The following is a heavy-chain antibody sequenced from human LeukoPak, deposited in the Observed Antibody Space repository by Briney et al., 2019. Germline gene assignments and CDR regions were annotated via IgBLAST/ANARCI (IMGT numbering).Heavy chain of an antibody. CDR3: ARESAVGYGAFEY. CDR2: IRGDGRET. CDR1: GFTFGAYY. V-gene: IGHV3-7*03. Sequence: PGGSLRLSCAASGFTFGAYYMSWVRQAPGKGLEWVANIRGDGRETFYADSLRGRFSIFRDNARNSVSLQMNSLSAEDTGVYYCARESAVGYGAFEYWGQGTLVPVSS. D-gene: IGHD6-19*01. J-gene: IGHJ4*02.